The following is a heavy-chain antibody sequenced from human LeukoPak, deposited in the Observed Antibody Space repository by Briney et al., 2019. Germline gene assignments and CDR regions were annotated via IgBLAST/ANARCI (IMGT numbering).Heavy chain of an antibody. D-gene: IGHD6-19*01. V-gene: IGHV4-59*01. CDR2: IYYSGST. J-gene: IGHJ4*02. CDR3: ARGLYSSGWYPDY. CDR1: GGSISNYY. Sequence: SETLSPTCTVSGGSISNYYWSWIRQPPGKGLEWIGYIYYSGSTNYNPSLKSRVTISVDTSKNQFSLKLSSVTAADTAVYYCARGLYSSGWYPDYWGQGTLVTVSS.